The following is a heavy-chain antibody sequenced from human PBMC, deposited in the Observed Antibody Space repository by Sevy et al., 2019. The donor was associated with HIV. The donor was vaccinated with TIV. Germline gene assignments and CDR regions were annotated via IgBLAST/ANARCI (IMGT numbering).Heavy chain of an antibody. CDR3: ARDPLEMDYFDY. V-gene: IGHV3-11*04. D-gene: IGHD1-1*01. Sequence: GESLKISCAVSRFSFSDFFMSWIHQAPGKGLEWISSISSSGGTIYYADSVKGRFTISRDNTKNSLFLQMNSLRAEDTAVYYCARDPLEMDYFDYWGLGTLVTVSS. CDR2: ISSSGGTI. J-gene: IGHJ4*02. CDR1: RFSFSDFF.